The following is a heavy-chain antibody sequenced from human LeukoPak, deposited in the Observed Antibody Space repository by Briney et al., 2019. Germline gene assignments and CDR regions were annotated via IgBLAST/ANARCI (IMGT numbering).Heavy chain of an antibody. CDR1: GFTFSSSW. Sequence: GGSLRLSCVASGFTFSSSWMSWIRQAPGKGLEWVANIKQDGSEKSYVESVRGRFTISRDNAKNSLYLQLNSLRAEDMALYYCARDNPPDYWGQGTLVTVSS. V-gene: IGHV3-7*03. J-gene: IGHJ4*02. CDR3: ARDNPPDY. CDR2: IKQDGSEK.